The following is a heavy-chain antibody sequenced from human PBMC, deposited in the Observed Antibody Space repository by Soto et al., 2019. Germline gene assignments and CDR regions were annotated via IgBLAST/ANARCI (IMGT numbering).Heavy chain of an antibody. V-gene: IGHV1-69*02. D-gene: IGHD3-10*01. J-gene: IGHJ4*02. CDR2: INPILSMS. CDR1: GDTFSFYS. CDR3: ASSYGSGYRAFDY. Sequence: QVQLVQSGAEVRKPGSSVKVSCKASGDTFSFYSIHWVRQAPGLGLEWMGRINPILSMSNYAQRFQGRVTXTXDXPTSTAYMKLSGLRSEDTAIYYCASSYGSGYRAFDYWGQGALVTVSS.